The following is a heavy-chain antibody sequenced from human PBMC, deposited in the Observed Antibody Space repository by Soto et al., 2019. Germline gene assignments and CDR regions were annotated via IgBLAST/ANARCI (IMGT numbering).Heavy chain of an antibody. J-gene: IGHJ5*02. CDR2: ISSSGSAI. D-gene: IGHD3-22*01. CDR1: GFTFSDYY. CDR3: ARGSSDYYFGWFDP. V-gene: IGHV3-11*01. Sequence: SLRLSCVASGFTFSDYYMSWIRQAPGKGLEWVSYISSSGSAIHYADSVKGRFTISRDNAKNSLYVQMNSLRAEDTAVYYCARGSSDYYFGWFDPWGQGTLVTVSS.